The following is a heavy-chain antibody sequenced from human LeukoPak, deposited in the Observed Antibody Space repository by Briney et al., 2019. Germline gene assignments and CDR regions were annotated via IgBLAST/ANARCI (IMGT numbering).Heavy chain of an antibody. J-gene: IGHJ4*02. V-gene: IGHV3-23*01. D-gene: IGHD2-15*01. CDR2: ISGSGGSA. CDR1: GFTFSSYA. Sequence: GSLRLSCAASGFTFSSYAMSWVRQAPGKGLEWVSAISGSGGSAYYADSVKGRFTISRDNSKNTLYLQMNSLRAEDTAVYYCAKESLYCSGGSCYSSFLPLDYWGQGTLVTVSS. CDR3: AKESLYCSGGSCYSSFLPLDY.